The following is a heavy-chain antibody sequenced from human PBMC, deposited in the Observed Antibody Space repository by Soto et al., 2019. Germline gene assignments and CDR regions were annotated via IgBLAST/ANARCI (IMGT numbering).Heavy chain of an antibody. J-gene: IGHJ4*02. CDR1: GGSVSSSFFY. CDR3: ARLACRKCHGASSEN. V-gene: IGHV4-39*01. Sequence: PSATLSLTCTVSGGSVSSSFFYWGWIRQPPGRGLEWIGTIDSSGNAYYNPSLMSRVTISVDTSKNQFSLKVTSVTAADTAVYYCARLACRKCHGASSENWGQGSLVTVSS. CDR2: IDSSGNA. D-gene: IGHD6-6*01.